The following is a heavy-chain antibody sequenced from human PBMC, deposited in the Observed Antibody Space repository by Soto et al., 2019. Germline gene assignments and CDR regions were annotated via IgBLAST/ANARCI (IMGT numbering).Heavy chain of an antibody. J-gene: IGHJ3*02. V-gene: IGHV3-30-3*01. D-gene: IGHD5-18*01. CDR1: GFTFSSYA. CDR2: ISYDGSNK. CDR3: ARDNTAMATYDAFDI. Sequence: PGRSLRLSCAASGFTFSSYAMHWVRQAPGKGLEWVAVISYDGSNKYYADSVKGRFTISRDNSKNTLYLQMNSLRAEDTAVYYCARDNTAMATYDAFDIWGQGTMVTVSS.